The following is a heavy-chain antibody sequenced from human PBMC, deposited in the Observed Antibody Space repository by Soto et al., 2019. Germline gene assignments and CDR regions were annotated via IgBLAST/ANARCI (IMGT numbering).Heavy chain of an antibody. Sequence: QVQLVESGGGVVQPGRSLRLSCVGSGFTFSTYGLHWVRQAPGKGLEWVAFISQSSGEVYYADSVKGRFTISRDNSKNSLSLKMTSLRTGDGVVFFCGRDGFLYGRGVYYDSGAQGALVPVS. CDR1: GFTFSTYG. D-gene: IGHD2-8*01. CDR3: GRDGFLYGRGVYYDS. CDR2: ISQSSGEV. V-gene: IGHV3-30-3*01. J-gene: IGHJ4*02.